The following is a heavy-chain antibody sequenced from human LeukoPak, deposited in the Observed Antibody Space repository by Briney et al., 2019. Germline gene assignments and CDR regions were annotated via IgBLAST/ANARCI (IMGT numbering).Heavy chain of an antibody. Sequence: PGGSLRLSCAASGFTFSSYAMSWVRQAPGKGLEWVSAISGSGGSTYYADSVKGRFTISRDNSKNTLYLQMNSLRAEDTAVYYCARDSQLAMVRGVISYWGQGTLVTVSS. D-gene: IGHD3-10*01. V-gene: IGHV3-23*01. CDR3: ARDSQLAMVRGVISY. CDR2: ISGSGGST. CDR1: GFTFSSYA. J-gene: IGHJ4*02.